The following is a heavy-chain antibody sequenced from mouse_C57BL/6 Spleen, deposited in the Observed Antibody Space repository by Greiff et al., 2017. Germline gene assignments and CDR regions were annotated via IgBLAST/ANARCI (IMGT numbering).Heavy chain of an antibody. V-gene: IGHV1-15*01. CDR2: IDPETGGT. CDR1: GYTFTDYE. CDR3: TGGGILLRWYYAMDY. Sequence: VKLMESGAELVRPGASVTLSCKASGYTFTDYEMHWVKQTPVHGLEWIGAIDPETGGTAYNQKFKGKAILTADKSSSTAYMELRSLTSEDSAVYYCTGGGILLRWYYAMDYWGQGTSVTVSS. J-gene: IGHJ4*01. D-gene: IGHD1-1*01.